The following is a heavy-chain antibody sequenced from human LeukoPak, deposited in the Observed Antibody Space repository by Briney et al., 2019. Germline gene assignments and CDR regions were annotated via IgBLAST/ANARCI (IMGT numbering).Heavy chain of an antibody. V-gene: IGHV1-18*01. J-gene: IGHJ4*02. CDR1: GYTFTTYG. CDR2: INGYNDKT. D-gene: IGHD3-10*01. Sequence: ASVKVSCKASGYTFTTYGITWVRQAPGQGLEWMGRINGYNDKTKYEQKVQGRVTMTIDTSTSTAYMELRSLRSDDTAVYYCARDRGKWFGDFFDFWGQGTLVTVSS. CDR3: ARDRGKWFGDFFDF.